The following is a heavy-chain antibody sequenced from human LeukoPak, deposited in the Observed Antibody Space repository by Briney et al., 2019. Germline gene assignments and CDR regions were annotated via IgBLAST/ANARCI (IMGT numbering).Heavy chain of an antibody. Sequence: SETLSLTCTVSGGSISSSSYYWGWIRQPPGKGLEWIGSIYYSGSTYYNPSLKSRVTISVDTSKNQFSLKLSSVTAADTAVYYCAELTRVGSSSPYFDYWGQGTLVTVSS. J-gene: IGHJ4*02. CDR1: GGSISSSSYY. CDR3: AELTRVGSSSPYFDY. CDR2: IYYSGST. D-gene: IGHD6-6*01. V-gene: IGHV4-39*01.